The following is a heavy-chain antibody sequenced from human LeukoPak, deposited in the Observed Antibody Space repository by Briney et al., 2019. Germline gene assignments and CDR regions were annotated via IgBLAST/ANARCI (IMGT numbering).Heavy chain of an antibody. CDR1: GFTFSSYA. J-gene: IGHJ6*03. CDR3: ARDRGYCSSTSCYSYYYYYYMDV. V-gene: IGHV3-30*04. Sequence: PGGSLRLSCAASGFTFSSYAMHWVRQAPGKGLEWVAVISYDGSNKYYADSVKGRFTISRDNSKNTLYLQMNSLRAEDTAVYYCARDRGYCSSTSCYSYYYYYYMDVWGKGTTVTVSS. CDR2: ISYDGSNK. D-gene: IGHD2-2*01.